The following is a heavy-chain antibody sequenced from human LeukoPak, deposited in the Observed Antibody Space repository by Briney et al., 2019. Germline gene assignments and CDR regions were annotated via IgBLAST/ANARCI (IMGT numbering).Heavy chain of an antibody. J-gene: IGHJ4*02. CDR1: GGSISSYY. CDR3: ASIFNDFWSGYYFDY. D-gene: IGHD3-3*01. CDR2: IYYSGST. V-gene: IGHV4-59*12. Sequence: SETLSLTCTVSGGSISSYYWSWIRQPPGKGLEWIGSIYYSGSTYYNPSLKSRVTISVDTSKNQFSLKLSSVTAAGTAVYYCASIFNDFWSGYYFDYWGQGTLVTVSS.